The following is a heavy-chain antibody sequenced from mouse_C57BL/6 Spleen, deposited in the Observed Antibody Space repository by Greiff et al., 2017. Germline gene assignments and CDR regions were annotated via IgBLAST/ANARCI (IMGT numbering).Heavy chain of an antibody. CDR3: ARYPFYYDDDGYAMDY. J-gene: IGHJ4*01. V-gene: IGHV1-64*01. CDR1: GYTFTSYW. D-gene: IGHD2-4*01. CDR2: IHPNSGST. Sequence: VQLQQPGAELVKPGASVKLSCKASGYTFTSYWMHWVKQRPGQGLEWIGMIHPNSGSTNYNEKFKSKATLTVDKSTSTAYMQLSSLTSEDSAVYYCARYPFYYDDDGYAMDYWGQGTSVTVSS.